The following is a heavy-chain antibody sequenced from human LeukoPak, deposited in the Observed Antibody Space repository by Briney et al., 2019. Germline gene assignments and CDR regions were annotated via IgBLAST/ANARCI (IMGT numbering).Heavy chain of an antibody. J-gene: IGHJ4*02. CDR2: IIPILGIA. CDR1: GGTFSSYA. Sequence: SEKVSCKASGGTFSSYAISWVRQAPGQGLEWMGRIIPILGIANYAQKFQGRVTITADKSTSTAYMELSSLRSEDTAVYYCARGVTIFRVPPVYWGQGTLVTVSS. D-gene: IGHD3-3*01. V-gene: IGHV1-69*04. CDR3: ARGVTIFRVPPVY.